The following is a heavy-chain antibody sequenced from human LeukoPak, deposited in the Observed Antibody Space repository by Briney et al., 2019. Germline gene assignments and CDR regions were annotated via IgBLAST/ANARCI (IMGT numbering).Heavy chain of an antibody. D-gene: IGHD6-19*01. CDR2: ISSSSSYI. CDR1: GFTFSSYS. CDR3: ARALTSGLVY. J-gene: IGHJ4*02. V-gene: IGHV3-21*01. Sequence: GGSLRHSCAASGFTFSSYSMNWVRQAPGKGLEWVSSISSSSSYIYYADSVKGRFTISRDNAKNSLYVQMSSPRAEATIVYCGARALTSGLVYWGQRALVTVSS.